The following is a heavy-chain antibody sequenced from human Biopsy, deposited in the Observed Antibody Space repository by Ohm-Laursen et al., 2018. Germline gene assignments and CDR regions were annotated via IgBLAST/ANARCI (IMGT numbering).Heavy chain of an antibody. Sequence: SVKVSCKAPGGTFSNYGVNWVRQAPGQGLEWLGGNIPILGTGNYAQKFQDRVTVAADTSTSTATMELRSLRSDDTAVYYCATKLTGYFHHWGQGTLAIVSS. CDR3: ATKLTGYFHH. J-gene: IGHJ1*01. CDR2: NIPILGTG. CDR1: GGTFSNYG. D-gene: IGHD3-9*01. V-gene: IGHV1-69*06.